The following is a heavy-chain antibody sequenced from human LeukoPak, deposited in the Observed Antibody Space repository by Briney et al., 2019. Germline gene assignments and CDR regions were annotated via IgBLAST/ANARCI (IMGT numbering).Heavy chain of an antibody. J-gene: IGHJ4*02. CDR2: IGGNGGGT. CDR1: GFTLRSFP. V-gene: IGHV3-23*01. D-gene: IGHD4-11*01. CDR3: AKERATTTSFDY. Sequence: GGSLGLSLQASGFTLRSFPMGWAGKPPGPGREGVSIIGGNGGGTYYADSVKGRFTISRDNSKNTLYLQMNSLTPEDTAVYFCAKERATTTSFDYWGQGTLVTVSS.